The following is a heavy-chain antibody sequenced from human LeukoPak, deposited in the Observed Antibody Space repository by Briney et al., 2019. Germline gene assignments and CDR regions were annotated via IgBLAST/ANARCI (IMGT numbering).Heavy chain of an antibody. CDR3: ARGQYYDFWSGYPDY. CDR1: GYTFTGYY. Sequence: ASVKVSCKASGYTFTGYYMHWVRQATGQGLEWMGWMNPNSGNTGYAQKFQGRVTMTRNTSISTAYMELSSLRSEDTAVYYCARGQYYDFWSGYPDYWGQGTLVTVSS. J-gene: IGHJ4*02. V-gene: IGHV1-8*02. D-gene: IGHD3-3*01. CDR2: MNPNSGNT.